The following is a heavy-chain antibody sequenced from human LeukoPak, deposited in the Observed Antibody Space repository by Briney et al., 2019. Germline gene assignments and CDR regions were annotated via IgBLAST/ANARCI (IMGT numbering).Heavy chain of an antibody. V-gene: IGHV4-59*01. D-gene: IGHD3-16*01. CDR3: ARDRALGSGKYYFDY. J-gene: IGHJ4*02. CDR2: IYYSGST. Sequence: PSETLSLTCTVSGGSISSYYWNWIRQPPGKGLEWIGYIYYSGSTNYNHSLKSRVTISVDTSKNQFSPKLSSVTAADTAVYYCARDRALGSGKYYFDYWGQGTLVTVSS. CDR1: GGSISSYY.